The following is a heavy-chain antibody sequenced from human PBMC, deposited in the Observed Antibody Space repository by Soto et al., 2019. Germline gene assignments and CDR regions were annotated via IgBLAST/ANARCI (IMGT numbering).Heavy chain of an antibody. Sequence: SETLSLTCTVSGGSISSEGYYWSWSRQLPGKGLEWIGDIYYSGTTYHNPSLRSRLTISGDASKNQFSLKLSSVTDADTALYYCARGRGYSYGPYYFDYWGQGTLVTVYS. J-gene: IGHJ4*02. V-gene: IGHV4-31*03. CDR1: GGSISSEGYY. D-gene: IGHD5-18*01. CDR3: ARGRGYSYGPYYFDY. CDR2: IYYSGTT.